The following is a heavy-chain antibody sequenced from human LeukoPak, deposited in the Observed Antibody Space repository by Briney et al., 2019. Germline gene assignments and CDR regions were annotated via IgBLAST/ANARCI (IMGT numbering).Heavy chain of an antibody. CDR2: IYYSGST. CDR1: GGSISSYY. D-gene: IGHD3-10*01. V-gene: IGHV4-59*08. Sequence: KPSETLSLTCTVSGGSISSYYWNWIRPPPGKGLGWIGYIYYSGSTNYNPSLKSRVTTSADTSKNQFSLKLSSVTAADTAVYYCARHATMATYYFDYWGQGTLVTVSS. CDR3: ARHATMATYYFDY. J-gene: IGHJ4*02.